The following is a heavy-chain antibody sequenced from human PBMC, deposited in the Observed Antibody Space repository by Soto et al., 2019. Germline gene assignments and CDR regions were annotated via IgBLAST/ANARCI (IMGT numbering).Heavy chain of an antibody. CDR1: GGSISSSSYY. J-gene: IGHJ4*02. CDR3: ARLSYDSSGYPDYFDY. Sequence: QLQLQESGPGLVKPSETLSLTCTVSGGSISSSSYYWGWIRQPPGKGLEWIGSIYYSGSTYYNPSLKSRGTMSVDPSKNQFPLKLSSVTAADTAVYYCARLSYDSSGYPDYFDYWGQGTLVTVSS. V-gene: IGHV4-39*01. D-gene: IGHD3-22*01. CDR2: IYYSGST.